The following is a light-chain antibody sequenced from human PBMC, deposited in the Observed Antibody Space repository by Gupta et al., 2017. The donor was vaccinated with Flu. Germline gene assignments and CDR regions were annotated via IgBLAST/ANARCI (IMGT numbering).Light chain of an antibody. CDR1: SSDVGNYNL. J-gene: IGLJ3*02. CDR3: CSYAGSTNRV. Sequence: QSALTQPASVSGSPGQSSTISCTGTSSDVGNYNLVSWYQHHPGKAPKLMIFQDTRRPSGVSNRFSGSKSGNTASLTISGLQAEDEANYYCCSYAGSTNRVFGGGTKVTVL. V-gene: IGLV2-23*01. CDR2: QDT.